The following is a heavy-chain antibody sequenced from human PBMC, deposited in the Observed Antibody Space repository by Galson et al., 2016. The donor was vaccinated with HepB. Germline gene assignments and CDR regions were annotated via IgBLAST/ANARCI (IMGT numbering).Heavy chain of an antibody. D-gene: IGHD2-21*02. V-gene: IGHV3-11*05. CDR3: ARVHVTDSSGYYYDGIDV. CDR1: GFTFSGYY. J-gene: IGHJ6*02. CDR2: ISSGSNYT. Sequence: SLRLSCAASGFTFSGYYMSWIRQAPGKGLEWISYISSGSNYTTYADSVKGRFNISRDNAKNSLYLQMKSLRAEDTAVYYCARVHVTDSSGYYYDGIDVWGQGTTVTVSS.